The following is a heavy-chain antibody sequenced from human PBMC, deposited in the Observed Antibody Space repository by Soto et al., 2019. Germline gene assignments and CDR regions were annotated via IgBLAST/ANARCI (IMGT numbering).Heavy chain of an antibody. CDR1: GLTFSRYA. Sequence: PGGSLRLSCAASGLTFSRYAMSWVRQAPGKGLEWVSTFSGPGGSTYYADSVKGRFTISRDNSKNTLYLQMNSLRAEDTAVYYCARDRVGYYYYGMDVWGQGTTVTVSS. D-gene: IGHD2-2*01. J-gene: IGHJ6*02. V-gene: IGHV3-23*01. CDR2: FSGPGGST. CDR3: ARDRVGYYYYGMDV.